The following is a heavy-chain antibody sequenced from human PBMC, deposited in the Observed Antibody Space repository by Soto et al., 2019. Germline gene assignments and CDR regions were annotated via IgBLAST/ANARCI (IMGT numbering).Heavy chain of an antibody. CDR1: GGTFSSYA. J-gene: IGHJ4*02. V-gene: IGHV1-69*01. Sequence: QVQLVQSGAEVKKPGSSVKVSCKASGGTFSSYAISWVRQAPGQGLEWMGGIIPIFGTANYAQKFQGRVTITADESTSTAYMALSSLRSEETAVYYCARVPTNYYDSSGYLYYFDYWGQGTLVTVSS. CDR2: IIPIFGTA. D-gene: IGHD3-22*01. CDR3: ARVPTNYYDSSGYLYYFDY.